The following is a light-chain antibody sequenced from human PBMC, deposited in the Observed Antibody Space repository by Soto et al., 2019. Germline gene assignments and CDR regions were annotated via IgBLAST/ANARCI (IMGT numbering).Light chain of an antibody. CDR2: AAS. Sequence: DIQMTQSPSSLSASVGDRVTITCRASQGISNYLAWYQQKPGKVPKLLTYAASTLQSGVPSRFSGSGSGTDFTLTISGLQPEDVATYYCQKYNSAPRTFGPGTKVDSK. CDR1: QGISNY. V-gene: IGKV1-27*01. J-gene: IGKJ3*01. CDR3: QKYNSAPRT.